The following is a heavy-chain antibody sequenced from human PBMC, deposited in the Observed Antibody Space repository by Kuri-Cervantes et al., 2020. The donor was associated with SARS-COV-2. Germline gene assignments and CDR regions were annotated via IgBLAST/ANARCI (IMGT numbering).Heavy chain of an antibody. D-gene: IGHD6-19*01. CDR1: GGSISSGGYY. CDR3: ARGRHSSGRRGDWYFAL. V-gene: IGHV4-30-2*01. Sequence: LRLSCTVSGGSISSGGYYWSWIRQPPGKGREWIGYIYHSGSTYYNPSLKSRVTISVDRSKNQFSLKLSSVTAADTAVYYYARGRHSSGRRGDWYFALWGRGTLVTVSS. J-gene: IGHJ2*01. CDR2: IYHSGST.